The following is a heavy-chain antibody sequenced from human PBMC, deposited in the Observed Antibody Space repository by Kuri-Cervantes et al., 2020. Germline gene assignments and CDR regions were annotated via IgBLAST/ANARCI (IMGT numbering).Heavy chain of an antibody. Sequence: GGSLRLSCAASGFTVSSNYMSWVRQAPGKGLEWVSVIYSCGSTYYADSVKGRFTISRDNSKNTLYLQMNSLRAEDSAVYYCAKEPPYYHILTGYCDYWGQGTLVTVSS. CDR3: AKEPPYYHILTGYCDY. CDR2: IYSCGST. D-gene: IGHD3-9*01. J-gene: IGHJ4*02. CDR1: GFTVSSNY. V-gene: IGHV3-66*03.